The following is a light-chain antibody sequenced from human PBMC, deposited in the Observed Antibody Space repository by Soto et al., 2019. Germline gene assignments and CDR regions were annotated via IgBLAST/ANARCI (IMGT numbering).Light chain of an antibody. CDR1: QSISSW. Sequence: DIQMTQSPSTLSASVGDRVTITCRASQSISSWLAWYQQKPGKAPKLLIHEASRLESGVPSGFSGSESGTEFTLTISGLHAEDFATYYCQQYTNFPLTFGGGTKVEIK. V-gene: IGKV1-5*01. J-gene: IGKJ4*01. CDR3: QQYTNFPLT. CDR2: EAS.